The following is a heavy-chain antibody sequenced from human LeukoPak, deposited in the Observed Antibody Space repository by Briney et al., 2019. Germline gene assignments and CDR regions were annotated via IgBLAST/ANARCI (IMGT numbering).Heavy chain of an antibody. Sequence: PGRSLKLSCAASGFTFSDYGMHWVRQAPGKGLEWVAVIWYDGSNKYHADSVKGRFAVPRDNSKNTLYLQMNSLRAEDTAVYYCAKGDSGSYGPFDIWGQGTMVTVSS. CDR3: AKGDSGSYGPFDI. D-gene: IGHD1-26*01. CDR2: IWYDGSNK. V-gene: IGHV3-33*06. CDR1: GFTFSDYG. J-gene: IGHJ3*02.